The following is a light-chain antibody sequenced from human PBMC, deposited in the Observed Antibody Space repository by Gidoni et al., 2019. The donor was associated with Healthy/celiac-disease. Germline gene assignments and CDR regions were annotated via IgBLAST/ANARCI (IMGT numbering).Light chain of an antibody. CDR3: QQYGSSPLT. V-gene: IGKV3-20*01. CDR1: QSVSSSY. CDR2: GSS. J-gene: IGKJ4*01. Sequence: IVFTQSPGTLSWSPGERATLSRRASQSVSSSYLAWYHQKPGQATRLLSYGSSSRATGMPDRFSGSGYGTDFTITISRLEPEDFAVYYCQQYGSSPLTFGGGTKVEIK.